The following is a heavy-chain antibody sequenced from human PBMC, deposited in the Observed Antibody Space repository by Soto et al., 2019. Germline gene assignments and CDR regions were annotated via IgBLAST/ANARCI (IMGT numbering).Heavy chain of an antibody. CDR1: GFSFSRHA. V-gene: IGHV3-30*04. J-gene: IGHJ4*02. Sequence: GGSLRLSCAASGFSFSRHAIHWVRQAPGKGLEWVAVISKDGSHKYYLDSVRGRFTISRDNSKNILYLQMNSLRDEDTAVYYCARSRSGAVADSFDFWGQGTLVT. CDR3: ARSRSGAVADSFDF. CDR2: ISKDGSHK. D-gene: IGHD3-10*01.